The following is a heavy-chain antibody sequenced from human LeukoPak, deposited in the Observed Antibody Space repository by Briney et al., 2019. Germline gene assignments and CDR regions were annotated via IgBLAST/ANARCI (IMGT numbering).Heavy chain of an antibody. CDR3: AGDRATSYFDY. V-gene: IGHV3-33*08. D-gene: IGHD1-26*01. J-gene: IGHJ4*02. Sequence: GGSLRLSCAASGFTFSTYGMHWVRQAPGKGLEWVAFIWYDGSNKYYTDSVKGRFTISRDNSKNTLYLQMNSLRAEDTAVYYCAGDRATSYFDYWGQGALVTISS. CDR2: IWYDGSNK. CDR1: GFTFSTYG.